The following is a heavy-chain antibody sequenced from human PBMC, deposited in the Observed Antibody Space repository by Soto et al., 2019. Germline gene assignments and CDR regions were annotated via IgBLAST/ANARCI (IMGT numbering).Heavy chain of an antibody. D-gene: IGHD3-10*01. J-gene: IGHJ6*02. CDR3: ARVYDTMVRGVRSGYYYYYYGMDV. CDR2: IYTSGST. V-gene: IGHV4-4*07. CDR1: GGSISSYY. Sequence: SETLSLTCTVSGGSISSYYWSWIRQPAGKGLEWIGRIYTSGSTNYNPSLKSRVTMSVDTSKNQLSLKLSSVTAADTAVYYCARVYDTMVRGVRSGYYYYYYGMDVWGQGTTVTVSS.